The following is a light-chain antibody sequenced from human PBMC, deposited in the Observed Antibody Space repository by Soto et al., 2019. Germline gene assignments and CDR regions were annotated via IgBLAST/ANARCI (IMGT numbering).Light chain of an antibody. Sequence: QFVLTQPPSASGTPGQRVTISCSGSSSNIGSNTVNWYQQLPGTAPKLLIYSNNQRPSGVPDRFSGSKSGTSASLAISGLQSEDEADYYCAAWDDSLNGPYVFGTGTKVSV. CDR2: SNN. V-gene: IGLV1-44*01. CDR1: SSNIGSNT. J-gene: IGLJ1*01. CDR3: AAWDDSLNGPYV.